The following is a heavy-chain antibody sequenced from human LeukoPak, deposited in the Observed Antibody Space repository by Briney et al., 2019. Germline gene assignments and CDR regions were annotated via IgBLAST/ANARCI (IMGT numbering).Heavy chain of an antibody. Sequence: ASVKVSCKASGGTFSSYAISWVRQAPGQGLEWVGRIIPIFGIANYAQKFQGRVTITADKSTGTAYMELSSLRSEDTAVYYCARGDTTVTTFVAFDPWGQGTLVTVSS. J-gene: IGHJ5*02. CDR1: GGTFSSYA. V-gene: IGHV1-69*04. CDR3: ARGDTTVTTFVAFDP. D-gene: IGHD4-17*01. CDR2: IIPIFGIA.